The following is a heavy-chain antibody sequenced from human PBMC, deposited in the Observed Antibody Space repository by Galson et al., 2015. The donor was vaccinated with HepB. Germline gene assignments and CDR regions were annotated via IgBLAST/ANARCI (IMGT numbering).Heavy chain of an antibody. J-gene: IGHJ3*01. D-gene: IGHD2-8*01. CDR2: ISNDGYTK. V-gene: IGHV3-30-3*01. CDR1: GFTFSNYA. CDR3: ARGAESVLVMVSDASNSDALDV. Sequence: SLRLSCAASGFTFSNYAMHWVRQAPGKGLEWVAVISNDGYTKYYAESVKGRFTISRDNSKDTLYLQMNSLRPEDTTVYYCARGAESVLVMVSDASNSDALDVWGQGTTVTVSS.